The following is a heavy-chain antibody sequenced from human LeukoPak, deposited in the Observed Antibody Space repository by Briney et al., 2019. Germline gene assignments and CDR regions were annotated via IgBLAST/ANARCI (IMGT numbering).Heavy chain of an antibody. CDR1: GFTAGGDW. V-gene: IGHV3-74*01. D-gene: IGHD6-6*01. CDR2: INSDGSST. Sequence: GGSLRLSWAASGFTAGGDWTDCVRQAPGKGLVWVSRINSDGSSTRYADSVKGRFTISRDNAKNTLYLQRNSPRAEDTAVYYCARTSRSSAFDIWGQGTIVTVSS. CDR3: ARTSRSSAFDI. J-gene: IGHJ3*02.